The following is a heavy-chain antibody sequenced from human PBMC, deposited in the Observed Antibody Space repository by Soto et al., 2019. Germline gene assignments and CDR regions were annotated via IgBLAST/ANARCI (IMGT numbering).Heavy chain of an antibody. CDR1: GYTLTTFA. J-gene: IGHJ4*02. V-gene: IGHV1-3*05. CDR3: ARGGWNYYFDY. Sequence: VQLVQSGTEEKKPGASLKVSCRASGYTLTTFAIHWVRQAPGQGLEWMGWVTAGNGNTKYSQKFQGRVTITSDTSANTAYMELSSLRSEDTAMYYCARGGWNYYFDYWGQGALVTVSS. CDR2: VTAGNGNT. D-gene: IGHD1-7*01.